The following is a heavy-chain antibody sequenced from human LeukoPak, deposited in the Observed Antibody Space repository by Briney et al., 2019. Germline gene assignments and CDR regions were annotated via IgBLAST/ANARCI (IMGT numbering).Heavy chain of an antibody. CDR2: IYYSGST. J-gene: IGHJ2*01. D-gene: IGHD3-22*01. CDR1: GYSISSGYY. CDR3: ARHTNYYDSSGYQYFDL. Sequence: SETLSLTCAVSGYSISSGYYWGWIRQPPGKGLEWIGYIYYSGSTNYNPSLKSRVTISVDASKNQFSLKLSSVTAADTAVYYCARHTNYYDSSGYQYFDLWGRGTLVTVSS. V-gene: IGHV4-38-2*01.